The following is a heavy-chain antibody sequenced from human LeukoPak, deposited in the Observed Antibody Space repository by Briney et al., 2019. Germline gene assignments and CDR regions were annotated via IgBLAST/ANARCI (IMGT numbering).Heavy chain of an antibody. Sequence: ASVKVSCKASGHTFTSYDINRVRQATGQGLEWMGWMNPNSGNTGYAQKFQGRVTMTRNTSISTAYMELSSLRSEDTAVYYCARGTIMVQGVNWGQGTLVTVSS. V-gene: IGHV1-8*01. D-gene: IGHD3-10*01. CDR1: GHTFTSYD. CDR3: ARGTIMVQGVN. J-gene: IGHJ4*02. CDR2: MNPNSGNT.